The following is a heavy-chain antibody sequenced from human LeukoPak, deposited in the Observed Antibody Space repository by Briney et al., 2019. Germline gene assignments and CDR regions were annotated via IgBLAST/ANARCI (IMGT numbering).Heavy chain of an antibody. Sequence: DPGRSLRLSCAASGFTFDDYAMHWVRQAPGKGLEWVSGISWNSGSIGYADSVKGRFTISRDNAKNSLYLQMNSLRAEDTALYYCAKDNGSDYGDYFDAFDIWGQGTMVTVSS. J-gene: IGHJ3*02. CDR1: GFTFDDYA. CDR3: AKDNGSDYGDYFDAFDI. D-gene: IGHD4-17*01. CDR2: ISWNSGSI. V-gene: IGHV3-9*01.